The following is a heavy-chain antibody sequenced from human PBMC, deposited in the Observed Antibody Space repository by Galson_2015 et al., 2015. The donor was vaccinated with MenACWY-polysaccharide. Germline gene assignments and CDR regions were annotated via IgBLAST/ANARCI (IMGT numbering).Heavy chain of an antibody. D-gene: IGHD4-23*01. CDR1: GFSFSNAW. CDR2: ILSKTDGGTT. CDR3: TTSAYGGPDY. Sequence: PLRLSCAASGFSFSNAWMNWVRQAPGKGLEWVGSILSKTDGGTTDYAAPVRARFTISRDDSRNTLYLQMNSLKTEDTAVYFCTTSAYGGPDYWGQGTLVTVSS. V-gene: IGHV3-15*01. J-gene: IGHJ4*02.